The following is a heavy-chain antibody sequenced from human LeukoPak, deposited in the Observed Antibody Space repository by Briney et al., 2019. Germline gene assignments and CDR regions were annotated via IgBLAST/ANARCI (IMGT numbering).Heavy chain of an antibody. J-gene: IGHJ4*02. Sequence: SETLSLTCAVYGGSFSGYYWSWIRQPPGKGLEWIGEINHSGSTNYNPSPKSRVTISVDTSKNQFSLKLSSVTAADTAVYYCASSSSGWGFDYWGQGTLVTVSS. CDR3: ASSSSGWGFDY. D-gene: IGHD6-19*01. CDR2: INHSGST. CDR1: GGSFSGYY. V-gene: IGHV4-34*01.